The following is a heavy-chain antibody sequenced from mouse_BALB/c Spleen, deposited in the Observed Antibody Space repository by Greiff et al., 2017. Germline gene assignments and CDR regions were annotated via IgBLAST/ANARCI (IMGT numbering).Heavy chain of an antibody. CDR1: GFTFSSYA. D-gene: IGHD2-14*01. J-gene: IGHJ3*01. V-gene: IGHV5-6-5*01. CDR3: ARGERYDVRFAY. CDR2: ISSGGST. Sequence: EVNVVESGGGLVKPGGSLKLSCAASGFTFSSYAMSWVRQTPEKRLEWVASISSGGSTYYPDSVKGRFTISRDNARNILYLQMSSLRSEDTAMYYCARGERYDVRFAYWGQGTLVTGSA.